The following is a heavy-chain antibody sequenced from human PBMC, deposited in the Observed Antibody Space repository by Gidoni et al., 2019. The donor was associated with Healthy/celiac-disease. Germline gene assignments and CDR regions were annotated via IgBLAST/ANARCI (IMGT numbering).Heavy chain of an antibody. Sequence: EVQLLESGGGLVQPGGSLSLSCAASGFTFSSYAMSWVRQAPGKGLEWVSAISGSGGSTYYADSVKGRFTISRDNSKNTLYLQMNSLRAEDTAVYYCAKEDYGDRNYYYYGMDVWGQGTTVTVSS. V-gene: IGHV3-23*01. CDR2: ISGSGGST. CDR1: GFTFSSYA. CDR3: AKEDYGDRNYYYYGMDV. J-gene: IGHJ6*02. D-gene: IGHD4-17*01.